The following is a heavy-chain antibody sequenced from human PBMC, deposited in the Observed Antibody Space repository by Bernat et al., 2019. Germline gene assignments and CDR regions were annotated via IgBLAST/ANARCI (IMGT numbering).Heavy chain of an antibody. CDR2: IWYDGSNK. D-gene: IGHD1-26*01. V-gene: IGHV3-33*01. Sequence: QVQLVESGGGVVQPGRSLRLSCAASGFTFSNYGMHWVRQAPGKGLEWVAVIWYDGSNKYYADSVKGRFTISRDNSKNTVYLQMNSLRAEDMAVYYCARFSGSYEALDYWGQGTLVTVSS. J-gene: IGHJ4*02. CDR3: ARFSGSYEALDY. CDR1: GFTFSNYG.